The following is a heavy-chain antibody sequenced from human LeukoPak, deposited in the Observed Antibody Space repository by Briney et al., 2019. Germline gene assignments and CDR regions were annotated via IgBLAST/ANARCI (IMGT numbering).Heavy chain of an antibody. D-gene: IGHD3-22*01. J-gene: IGHJ4*02. V-gene: IGHV4-59*01. CDR1: GGSISGYY. Sequence: PSETLSLTCTVSGGSISGYYWSWIRQPPGKGLEWIGYMSYSGSSNYNPSLRSRVTISVDASKKQFSLKLSSVTAADTAVYYCARDGYSDSSGYDYPPSVWGQGTLVTVSS. CDR2: MSYSGSS. CDR3: ARDGYSDSSGYDYPPSV.